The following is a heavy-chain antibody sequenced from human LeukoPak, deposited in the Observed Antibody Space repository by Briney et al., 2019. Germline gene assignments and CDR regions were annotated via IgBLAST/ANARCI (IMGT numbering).Heavy chain of an antibody. J-gene: IGHJ4*02. V-gene: IGHV3-9*01. CDR2: ISWNSGSI. CDR3: AKGWTYDSSGPLDY. D-gene: IGHD3-22*01. Sequence: GGSLRLSCAASGFTFDDYAMHWVRQAPGKGLEWVSGISWNSGSIGYADSVKGRFTISRDNAKNSLYLQMNSLRAEDTALYYCAKGWTYDSSGPLDYWGQGTLVTVSS. CDR1: GFTFDDYA.